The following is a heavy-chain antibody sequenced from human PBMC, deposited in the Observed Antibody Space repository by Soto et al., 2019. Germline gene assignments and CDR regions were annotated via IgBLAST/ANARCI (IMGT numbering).Heavy chain of an antibody. Sequence: SETLSLTCAVYGGSFSGYYWSWIRQPPGKGLEWIGEINYSGSTNYNPSLKSRVTISVDTSKNQFSLKLSSVTAADTAVYYCASPGYDCGGDCYSNYWGQGTLVTVSS. J-gene: IGHJ4*02. CDR3: ASPGYDCGGDCYSNY. CDR2: INYSGST. V-gene: IGHV4-34*01. D-gene: IGHD2-21*02. CDR1: GGSFSGYY.